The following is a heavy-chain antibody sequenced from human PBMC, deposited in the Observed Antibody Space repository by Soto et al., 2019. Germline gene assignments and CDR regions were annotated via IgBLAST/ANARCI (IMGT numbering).Heavy chain of an antibody. J-gene: IGHJ6*02. CDR2: IYYSGST. CDR3: ARGGDYYDSSGYYYYGMDV. Sequence: SETLSLTCTVSGGSISSYYWSWIRQPPGKGLEWIGYIYYSGSTNYNPSLKSRVTISVDTSKNQFSLKLSSVTAADTAVYYCARGGDYYDSSGYYYYGMDVWGQGTTVTVSS. CDR1: GGSISSYY. D-gene: IGHD3-22*01. V-gene: IGHV4-59*01.